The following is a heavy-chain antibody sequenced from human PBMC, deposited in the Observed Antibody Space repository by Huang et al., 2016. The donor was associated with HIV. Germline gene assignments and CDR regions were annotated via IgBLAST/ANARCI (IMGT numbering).Heavy chain of an antibody. CDR2: INGPGTHI. Sequence: EVQLVESVGGLVKPGGSLRLSCAASGFTLTPFSMNWVRQAPGRGMQWVACINGPGTHIDNADSVEGRFTISRDNTRNSLYLQLNSRRAEDTAVYYCVRIGYGENSYGSGYFDPWGQGTLVAVSS. V-gene: IGHV3-21*01. CDR3: VRIGYGENSYGSGYFDP. D-gene: IGHD4-17*01. CDR1: GFTLTPFS. J-gene: IGHJ5*02.